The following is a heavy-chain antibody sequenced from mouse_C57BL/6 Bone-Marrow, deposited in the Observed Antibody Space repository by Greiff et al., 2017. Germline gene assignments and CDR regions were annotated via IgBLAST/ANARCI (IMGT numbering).Heavy chain of an antibody. D-gene: IGHD2-4*01. CDR2: IDPENGDT. J-gene: IGHJ3*01. Sequence: EVQLQQSGAELVRPGASVKLSCTASGFNIKDDYMHWVKQRPEQGLEWIGCIDPENGDTEYASKFQGKATITADTSSNTAYLQLSSLPSEDTAVYYCTRLIYEDYGLFAYWGQGTLVTVSA. V-gene: IGHV14-4*01. CDR3: TRLIYEDYGLFAY. CDR1: GFNIKDDY.